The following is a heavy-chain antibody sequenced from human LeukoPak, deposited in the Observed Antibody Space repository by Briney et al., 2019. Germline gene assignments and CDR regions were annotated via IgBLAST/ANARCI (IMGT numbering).Heavy chain of an antibody. CDR2: ISGSGGST. CDR1: GFTFSSYA. CDR3: AKGVWLAVAGTPDY. D-gene: IGHD6-19*01. V-gene: IGHV3-23*01. J-gene: IGHJ4*02. Sequence: GGSLRLSCAASGFTFSSYAMSWVRQAPGKGLEWVSAISGSGGSTYYADSVKGRFTISRDNSKNTLYLQMNSLRAEDTAVYHCAKGVWLAVAGTPDYWGQGTLVTVSS.